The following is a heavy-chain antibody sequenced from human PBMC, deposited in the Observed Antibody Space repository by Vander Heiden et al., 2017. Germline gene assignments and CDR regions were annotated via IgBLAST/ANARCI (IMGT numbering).Heavy chain of an antibody. D-gene: IGHD3-22*01. CDR1: GFTVRHAW. CDR3: TTSGIYDSSGLGYFDY. CDR2: IKSKTDGGTT. V-gene: IGHV3-15*01. J-gene: IGHJ4*02. Sequence: EVQLVESGGGLVTPGGSLRLSCAASGFTVRHAWMRWVRQAPGKGLEWVGRIKSKTDGGTTDYAAPVKGRFTISRDDSKNTLYLQMNSLKTEDTAVYYCTTSGIYDSSGLGYFDYWGQGTLVTVSS.